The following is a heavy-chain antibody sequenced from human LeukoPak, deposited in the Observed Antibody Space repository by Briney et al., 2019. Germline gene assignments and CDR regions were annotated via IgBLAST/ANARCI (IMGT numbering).Heavy chain of an antibody. CDR2: INYSGST. Sequence: SETLSLTCTVSGGSISSSSYYWGWIPQPPGKGLEWLGSINYSGSTYHNPSLKSRVTISVDTSKNQFPLKVSSVTAADTAAYYCARHAEAGTTSCPLDYWGQGALVTVSS. V-gene: IGHV4-39*01. CDR3: ARHAEAGTTSCPLDY. D-gene: IGHD2-2*01. J-gene: IGHJ4*02. CDR1: GGSISSSSYY.